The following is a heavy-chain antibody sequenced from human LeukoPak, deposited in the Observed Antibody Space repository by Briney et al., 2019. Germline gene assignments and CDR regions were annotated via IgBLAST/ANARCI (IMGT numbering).Heavy chain of an antibody. J-gene: IGHJ6*02. D-gene: IGHD2-21*02. CDR1: GFTFTNYA. CDR3: TKVRLSNLYYYYGMDV. V-gene: IGHV3-23*01. Sequence: GGSLRLSCAASGFTFTNYAMNWVRQAPGKGLEWLSAISSSGGTTCYADSVKGRFTISRDNSRNTLYLQMNSLEVADTAVYFCTKVRLSNLYYYYGMDVWGQGTTVTVSS. CDR2: ISSSGGTT.